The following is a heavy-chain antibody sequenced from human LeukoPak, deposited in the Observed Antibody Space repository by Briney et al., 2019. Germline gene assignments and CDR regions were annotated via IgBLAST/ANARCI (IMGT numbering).Heavy chain of an antibody. Sequence: SETLSLTCTVSGGSISSSSYYWGWIRQPPGKGLEWIGSIYYSGSTYYNPSLKSRVTISVDTSKDQFSLKLSSVTAADTAVYYCARQRHTSTDWFDPWGQGTLVTVSS. CDR2: IYYSGST. V-gene: IGHV4-39*07. CDR3: ARQRHTSTDWFDP. J-gene: IGHJ5*02. D-gene: IGHD2/OR15-2a*01. CDR1: GGSISSSSYY.